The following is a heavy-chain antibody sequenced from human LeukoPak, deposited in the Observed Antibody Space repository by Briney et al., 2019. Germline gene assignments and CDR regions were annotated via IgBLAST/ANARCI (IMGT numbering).Heavy chain of an antibody. CDR2: INPSGGST. D-gene: IGHD1-1*01. CDR1: GYTFTSYY. J-gene: IGHJ5*02. Sequence: ASVKVSCKASGYTFTSYYMHWVRQAPGQGLEWMGIINPSGGSTSYAQKFQGRVTMTRDTSTSTVYMELSSLRSEDMAVYYCARETGTNPAGNYNWFDPWGQGTLVTVSS. CDR3: ARETGTNPAGNYNWFDP. V-gene: IGHV1-46*01.